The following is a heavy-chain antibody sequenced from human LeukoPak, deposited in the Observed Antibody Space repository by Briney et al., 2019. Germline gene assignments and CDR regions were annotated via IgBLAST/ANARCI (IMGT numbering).Heavy chain of an antibody. CDR3: ASRSSGSGIDY. D-gene: IGHD3-10*01. CDR2: MNPNSGNT. Sequence: ASVKVSCKASGYTFTSYDINWVRQATGRGLEWMGWMNPNSGNTGYAQKFQGRVTITRNTSISTAYMELSSLRSEDTAVYYCASRSSGSGIDYWGQGTLVTVSS. J-gene: IGHJ4*02. V-gene: IGHV1-8*03. CDR1: GYTFTSYD.